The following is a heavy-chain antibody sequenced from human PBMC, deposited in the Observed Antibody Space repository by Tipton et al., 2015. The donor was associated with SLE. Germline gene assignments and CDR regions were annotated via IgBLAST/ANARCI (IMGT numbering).Heavy chain of an antibody. Sequence: SLRLSCAASGFTFSDYYMSWIRQAPGKGLEWVSYISSSGSTIYYADSVKGRFTISRDNAKNSLYLQMNSLRAEDTAVYYCARVGYSSSSYTHYYMDVWGKGTTVTVSS. CDR1: GFTFSDYY. D-gene: IGHD6-6*01. CDR3: ARVGYSSSSYTHYYMDV. J-gene: IGHJ6*03. CDR2: ISSSGSTI. V-gene: IGHV3-11*01.